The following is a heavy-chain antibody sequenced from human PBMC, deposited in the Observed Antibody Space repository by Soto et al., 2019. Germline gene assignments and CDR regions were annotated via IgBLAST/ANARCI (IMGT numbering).Heavy chain of an antibody. J-gene: IGHJ4*02. Sequence: PSETLSLTCAVYGGSLSGYYWSWIRQPPGKALEWIGEINYSGNTNYNLSLKSRVTISVDTSKNQLFLNLTSVTAADTAMYYCARHHVRGRTIAGAAEFWGQGTLVTVSS. D-gene: IGHD1-26*01. V-gene: IGHV4-34*01. CDR2: INYSGNT. CDR3: ARHHVRGRTIAGAAEF. CDR1: GGSLSGYY.